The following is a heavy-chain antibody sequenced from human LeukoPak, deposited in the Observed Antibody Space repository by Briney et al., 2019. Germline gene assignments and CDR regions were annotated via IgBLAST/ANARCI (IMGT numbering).Heavy chain of an antibody. CDR3: ARDIGGYDSKKFDY. J-gene: IGHJ4*02. CDR2: ISSSSSYT. V-gene: IGHV3-11*05. CDR1: GFTFSDYY. D-gene: IGHD5-12*01. Sequence: PGGSLRLSCAASGFTFSDYYMSWIRQAPGKGLEWVSYISSSSSYTNYADSVKGRFTISRDSVKKSVYLQMNSLRAEDTAVYYCARDIGGYDSKKFDYWGQGTLVTVSS.